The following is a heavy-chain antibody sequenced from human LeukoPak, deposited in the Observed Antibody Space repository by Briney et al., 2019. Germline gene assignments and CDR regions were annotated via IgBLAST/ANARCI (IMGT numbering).Heavy chain of an antibody. J-gene: IGHJ5*02. Sequence: GESLKISCKGSGYSFTSYWIGWVRQMPGKGLEWMGIIYPGDSDTRYSPSFQGQVTISADKSISTAYLQWSSLKASDTAMYYCARAAFGYCSSTSCYDWFDPWGQGTLVTVSS. CDR2: IYPGDSDT. CDR1: GYSFTSYW. CDR3: ARAAFGYCSSTSCYDWFDP. V-gene: IGHV5-51*01. D-gene: IGHD2-2*03.